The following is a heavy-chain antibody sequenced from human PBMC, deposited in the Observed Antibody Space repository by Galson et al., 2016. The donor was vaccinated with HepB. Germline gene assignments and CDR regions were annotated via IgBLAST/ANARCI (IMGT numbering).Heavy chain of an antibody. CDR1: GFIFGSYA. CDR2: INADGTT. D-gene: IGHD2-2*01. J-gene: IGHJ6*04. V-gene: IGHV3-23*01. CDR3: VQGSTAPAV. Sequence: SLRLSCAASGFIFGSYAMSWVRQAPGKGLDWVSAINADGTTFYGDSVKGRFIISRDNSKNTLSLQMNSLTADDTAIYYCVQGSTAPAVWGKGTTVTVSS.